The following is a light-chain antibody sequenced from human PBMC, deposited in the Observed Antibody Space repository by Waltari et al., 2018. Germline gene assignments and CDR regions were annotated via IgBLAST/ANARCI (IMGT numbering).Light chain of an antibody. CDR1: QDISTW. CDR3: LQSNSFPLT. CDR2: TAS. Sequence: DVQMTQSPSSVSASAGDRVTITCRASQDISTWLAWYQQEPGKAPKLLIFTASTLQKGVPSRFSGSGSGTDFTLSISSLQPEDVATYYCLQSNSFPLTFGGGTKVEI. J-gene: IGKJ4*01. V-gene: IGKV1-12*01.